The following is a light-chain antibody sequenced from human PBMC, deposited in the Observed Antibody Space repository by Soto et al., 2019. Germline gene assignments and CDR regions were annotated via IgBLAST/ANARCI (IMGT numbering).Light chain of an antibody. CDR2: DVN. V-gene: IGLV2-14*03. CDR1: SIDVGGYNF. Sequence: QSALTQPASVSGSPGQSITISCTGTSIDVGGYNFVSWYQQHPGKAPKLMIYDVNNRPSGVSNRFSGSKSGNTASLTISGLQAEDEADYYCSSYTSSSTYVFGTGTKVTVL. CDR3: SSYTSSSTYV. J-gene: IGLJ1*01.